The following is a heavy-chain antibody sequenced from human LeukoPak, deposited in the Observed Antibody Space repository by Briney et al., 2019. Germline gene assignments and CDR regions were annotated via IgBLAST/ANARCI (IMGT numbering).Heavy chain of an antibody. Sequence: GASVKVSCKASGGTFSSYAISWVRQAPGQGLEWMGWINPNSGGTNYAQKFQGRVTMTRDTSISTAYMELSRLRSDDTAVYYCASGPYYYDKSSYMDVWGKGTTVTVSS. V-gene: IGHV1-2*02. CDR1: GGTFSSYA. CDR2: INPNSGGT. CDR3: ASGPYYYDKSSYMDV. D-gene: IGHD3-22*01. J-gene: IGHJ6*04.